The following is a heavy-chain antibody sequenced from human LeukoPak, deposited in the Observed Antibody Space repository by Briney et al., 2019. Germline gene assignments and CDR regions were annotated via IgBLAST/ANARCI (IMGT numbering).Heavy chain of an antibody. CDR3: AKARGYCSGGSCYSGLFDY. V-gene: IGHV3-23*01. Sequence: PGGSLRLSCAASGFTFSSYAMSWVRQAPGKGLEWVSAISGSGGSTYYADSVKGRFTISRDNSKNTLYLQMNSLRAEDTAVYYRAKARGYCSGGSCYSGLFDYWGQGTLVTVSS. D-gene: IGHD2-15*01. CDR1: GFTFSSYA. J-gene: IGHJ4*02. CDR2: ISGSGGST.